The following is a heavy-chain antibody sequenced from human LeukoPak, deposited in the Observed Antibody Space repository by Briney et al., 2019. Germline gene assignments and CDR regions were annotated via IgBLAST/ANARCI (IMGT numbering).Heavy chain of an antibody. CDR1: GFTFSSYG. Sequence: PGGSLRLSCAASGFTFSSYGMHWVRQAPGKGLEWVAVISYDGSNKYYADSVKGRFTISRDNSKNSLYLQMNSLRAEDTALYYCAKDIAPLIAVAVGLDYWGQGTLVTVSS. D-gene: IGHD6-19*01. CDR3: AKDIAPLIAVAVGLDY. V-gene: IGHV3-30*18. J-gene: IGHJ4*02. CDR2: ISYDGSNK.